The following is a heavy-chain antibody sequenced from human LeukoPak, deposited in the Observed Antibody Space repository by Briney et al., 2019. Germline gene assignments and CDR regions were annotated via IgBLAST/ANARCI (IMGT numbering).Heavy chain of an antibody. V-gene: IGHV3-53*01. J-gene: IGHJ4*02. CDR3: ARGVEPLAATTLAY. CDR1: GFTVITND. CDR2: LYSDGNT. Sequence: GGSLRLSCAASGFTVITNDMTWVRQAPGKGLEWVSVLYSDGNTKYADSVQGRFTISRDNSKNTLYLEMNSLSPDDTAVYYCARGVEPLAATTLAYWGQGTLVTVSS. D-gene: IGHD2-15*01.